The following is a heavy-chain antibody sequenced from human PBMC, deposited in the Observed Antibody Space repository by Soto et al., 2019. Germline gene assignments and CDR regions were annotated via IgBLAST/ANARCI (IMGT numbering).Heavy chain of an antibody. D-gene: IGHD3-22*01. CDR2: INSDGSST. J-gene: IGHJ4*02. CDR3: ATGDYYDSSGYLGTPSDY. Sequence: GGSLRLSCAASGFTFSSYWMHWVRQAPGKGLVWVSRINSDGSSTSYADSVKGRFTISRDNAKNTLYLQMNSLRAEDTAVYYCATGDYYDSSGYLGTPSDYWGRGTLVTVSS. V-gene: IGHV3-74*01. CDR1: GFTFSSYW.